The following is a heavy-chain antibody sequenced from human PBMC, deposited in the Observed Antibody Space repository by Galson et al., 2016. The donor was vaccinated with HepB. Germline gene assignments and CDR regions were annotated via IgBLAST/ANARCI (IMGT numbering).Heavy chain of an antibody. D-gene: IGHD3-16*01. CDR3: GKHGGFDY. V-gene: IGHV3-33*06. CDR1: GFIFSSYG. J-gene: IGHJ4*02. CDR2: IWYDGSVK. Sequence: SLRLSCAASGFIFSSYGLHWVRQDPGKGLEWVAVIWYDGSVKYYADSVKGRFTISRDNSKNTLYLYMNSLSAGYTAVYYCGKHGGFDYWGQGALVTVSA.